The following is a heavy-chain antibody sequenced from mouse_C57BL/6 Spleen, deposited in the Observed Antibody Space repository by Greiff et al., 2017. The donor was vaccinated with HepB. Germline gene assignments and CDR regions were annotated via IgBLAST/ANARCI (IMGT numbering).Heavy chain of an antibody. Sequence: QVQLQQPGAELVKPGASVKLSCKASGYTFTSYWMHWVKQRPGQGLEWIGMIHPNSGSTNYNEKFKSKATLTVDKSSSTAYMQLSSLTSEDSAVYYCAIPFITTVVNYFDYWGQGTTLTVSS. D-gene: IGHD1-1*01. V-gene: IGHV1-64*01. CDR1: GYTFTSYW. J-gene: IGHJ2*01. CDR2: IHPNSGST. CDR3: AIPFITTVVNYFDY.